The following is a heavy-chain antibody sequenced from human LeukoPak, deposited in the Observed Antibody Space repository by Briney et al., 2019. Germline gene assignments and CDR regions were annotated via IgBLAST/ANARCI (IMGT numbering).Heavy chain of an antibody. CDR2: IIPIFGTE. J-gene: IGHJ6*03. Sequence: ASVKVSCMASGCTFSSFSISWVRPAPGQGLEWMGGIIPIFGTEHYAQKFQGRVTITADESTSTAYMELSSLRSEDTAVYYCARQAPWGGYGRDYYYMDVWGKGTTVTISS. V-gene: IGHV1-69*13. CDR1: GCTFSSFS. D-gene: IGHD5-12*01. CDR3: ARQAPWGGYGRDYYYMDV.